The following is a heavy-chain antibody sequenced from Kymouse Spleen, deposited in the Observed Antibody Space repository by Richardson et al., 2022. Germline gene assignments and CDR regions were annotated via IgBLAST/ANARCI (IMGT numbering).Heavy chain of an antibody. CDR3: ARQVGSDAFDI. CDR1: GGSISSSSYY. J-gene: IGHJ3*02. CDR2: IYYSGST. V-gene: IGHV4-39*01. D-gene: IGHD1-26*01. Sequence: QLQLQESGPGLVKPSETLSLTCTVSGGSISSSSYYWGWIRQPPGKGLEWIGSIYYSGSTYYNPSLKSRVTISVDTSKNQFSLKLSSVTAADTAVYYCARQVGSDAFDIWGQGTMVTVSS.